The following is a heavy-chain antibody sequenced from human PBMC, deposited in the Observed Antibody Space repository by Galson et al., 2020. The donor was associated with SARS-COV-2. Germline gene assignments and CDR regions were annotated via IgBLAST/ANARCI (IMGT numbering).Heavy chain of an antibody. D-gene: IGHD3-22*01. CDR1: GFTFNDYG. CDR2: INWNGGST. Sequence: GGSLRLSCAASGFTFNDYGMSWVRQAPGKGLEWVSGINWNGGSTGYADSVKGRFTISRDNAKNSLYLQMNSLRAEDTALYHCARECYDYDRSGYLAAFDIGGQGTMVTVSS. V-gene: IGHV3-20*01. J-gene: IGHJ3*02. CDR3: ARECYDYDRSGYLAAFDI.